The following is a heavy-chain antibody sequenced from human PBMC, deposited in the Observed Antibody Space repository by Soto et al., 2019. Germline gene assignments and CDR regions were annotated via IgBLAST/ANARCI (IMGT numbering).Heavy chain of an antibody. CDR3: AKRDVVLGAIRRYYFDY. J-gene: IGHJ4*02. CDR1: GFTFTSYA. V-gene: IGHV3-23*01. Sequence: EVQLLESGGGLVQPGGSLRLSCAASGFTFTSYAMSWVRQAPGKGLEWVSTISDSGGGTYYADSVKGRFTISRDNSRNTLYLQMSSLRAEDTDVYYCAKRDVVLGAIRRYYFDYWGQGTLVTVSS. CDR2: ISDSGGGT. D-gene: IGHD2-2*02.